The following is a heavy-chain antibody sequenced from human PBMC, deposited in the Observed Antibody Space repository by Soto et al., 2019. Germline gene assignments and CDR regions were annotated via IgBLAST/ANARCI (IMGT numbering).Heavy chain of an antibody. CDR1: GGSISSGGYY. CDR3: AEYYYDSSGTPWFDP. Sequence: SETLSLTCTVSGGSISSGGYYWSWIRQHPGKGLEWIGYIYYSGSTYYNPSLKSRVTISVDTSKNQFSLKLSSVTAADTAVYYCAEYYYDSSGTPWFDPWGQGTLVTVSS. CDR2: IYYSGST. D-gene: IGHD3-22*01. V-gene: IGHV4-31*03. J-gene: IGHJ5*02.